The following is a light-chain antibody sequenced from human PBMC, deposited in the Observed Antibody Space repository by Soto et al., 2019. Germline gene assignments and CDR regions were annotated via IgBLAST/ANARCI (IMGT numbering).Light chain of an antibody. V-gene: IGKV3-20*01. Sequence: EIVLTQSPGTLSLSPGERATLSCRASQSINSRYLAWYQRKPGQAPRLLIYGASSRATGIPDRFGGSGSGTDFTLTISRLEPEDFAVYYCQQFGSSPGFTFGPGTKVDIK. J-gene: IGKJ3*01. CDR3: QQFGSSPGFT. CDR1: QSINSRY. CDR2: GAS.